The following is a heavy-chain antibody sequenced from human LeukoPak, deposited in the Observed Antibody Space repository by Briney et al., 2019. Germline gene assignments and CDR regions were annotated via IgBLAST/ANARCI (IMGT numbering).Heavy chain of an antibody. CDR3: ARTHYYYGSGSYYSDPFDY. J-gene: IGHJ4*02. CDR2: INHSGST. Sequence: NPSETLSLTCAVYGGSFSGYYWSWIRQPPGKGLEWIGEINHSGSTNYNPSLKSRVSISVDTSKNQFSLKLSTVTAADTAVYYCARTHYYYGSGSYYSDPFDYWGQGTLVTVSS. V-gene: IGHV4-34*01. D-gene: IGHD3-10*01. CDR1: GGSFSGYY.